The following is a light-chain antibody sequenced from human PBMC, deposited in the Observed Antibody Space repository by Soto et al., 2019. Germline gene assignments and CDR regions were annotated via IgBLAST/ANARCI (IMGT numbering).Light chain of an antibody. CDR2: SVS. J-gene: IGLJ1*01. V-gene: IGLV2-14*01. CDR1: SSDIGSYAH. Sequence: QSALTQPASVSGSPGQSITISCSGTSSDIGSYAHVAWFQQFPGKTPKLMIYSVSNRPSGVSYRFSGSKSGNTASLTISALQAEDESDYYCISYTVSRSYVFGTGTKLTVL. CDR3: ISYTVSRSYV.